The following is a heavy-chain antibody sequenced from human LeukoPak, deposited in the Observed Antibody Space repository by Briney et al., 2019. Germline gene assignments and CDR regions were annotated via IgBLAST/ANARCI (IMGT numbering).Heavy chain of an antibody. D-gene: IGHD1-1*01. CDR2: IRSDGNIK. CDR1: GFTFSNYG. CDR3: AKDVPTAYFDY. Sequence: PGRSLRLPCAASGFTFSNYGLHWVRQAPGKGLEWVAFIRSDGNIKYYADSVKGRFTISRDNSKNTLHLQMNSLRAEDTAVYYCAKDVPTAYFDYWGQGTLVTASS. J-gene: IGHJ4*02. V-gene: IGHV3-30*02.